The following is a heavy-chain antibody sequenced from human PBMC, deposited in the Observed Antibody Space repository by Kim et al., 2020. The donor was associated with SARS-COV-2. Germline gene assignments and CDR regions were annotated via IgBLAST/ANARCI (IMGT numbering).Heavy chain of an antibody. V-gene: IGHV3-9*01. CDR2: ISWNSGSI. J-gene: IGHJ3*02. Sequence: GGSLRLSCAASGFTFGDYAMHWVRQAPGKGLEWVSGISWNSGSIGYADSVKGRFTISRDNAKNSLYLQMNSLRAEDTALYYCAKVGYCSSTSCYDAFDIWGQGTMVTVSS. CDR3: AKVGYCSSTSCYDAFDI. CDR1: GFTFGDYA. D-gene: IGHD2-2*01.